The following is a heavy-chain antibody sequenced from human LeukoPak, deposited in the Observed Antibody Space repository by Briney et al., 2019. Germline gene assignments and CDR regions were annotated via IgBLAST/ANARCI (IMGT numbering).Heavy chain of an antibody. CDR3: AKEGGLAVVGIDDRDY. J-gene: IGHJ4*02. V-gene: IGHV3-23*01. CDR2: ISRRGDRT. D-gene: IGHD6-19*01. Sequence: PGGSLRLSCAAFGFTFSTYSMTWVRQAPGKGLEWVSAISRRGDRTYYADSVKGRFTISRDNSKNTLFLQMNSLRAEDTAVYYCAKEGGLAVVGIDDRDYWAREPWSPSPQ. CDR1: GFTFSTYS.